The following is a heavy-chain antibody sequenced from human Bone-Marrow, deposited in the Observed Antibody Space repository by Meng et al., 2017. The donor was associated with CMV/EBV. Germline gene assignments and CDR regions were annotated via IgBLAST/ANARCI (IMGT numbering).Heavy chain of an antibody. D-gene: IGHD3-16*02. Sequence: GSLRLSCTVSGGSISSYYWSWIRQPPGKGLEWIGYIYYSGSTNYNPSLKSRVTISVDTSKNQFPLKLSSVTAADTAVYYCARGALKGYVWGSYRYTLDYWGQGTLVTVSS. CDR3: ARGALKGYVWGSYRYTLDY. V-gene: IGHV4-59*01. CDR2: IYYSGST. J-gene: IGHJ4*02. CDR1: GGSISSYY.